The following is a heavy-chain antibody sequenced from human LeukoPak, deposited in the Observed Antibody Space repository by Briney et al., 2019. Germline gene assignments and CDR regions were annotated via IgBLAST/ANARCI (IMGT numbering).Heavy chain of an antibody. V-gene: IGHV3-30-3*01. CDR1: GFTFSSYA. D-gene: IGHD4-17*01. Sequence: GGSLRLSCAASGFTFSSYAMHWVRQAPGKGLEWVAVISYDGSNKYYADSVKGRFTISRDNSENTLYLQMNSLRAEDTAVYYCAREPYGDYATDYWGQGTLVTVSS. CDR2: ISYDGSNK. J-gene: IGHJ4*02. CDR3: AREPYGDYATDY.